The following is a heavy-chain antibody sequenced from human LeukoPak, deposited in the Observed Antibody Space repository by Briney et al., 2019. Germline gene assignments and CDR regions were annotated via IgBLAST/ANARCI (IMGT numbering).Heavy chain of an antibody. CDR3: ARDGRVDCSSTSCYTTPPLDY. V-gene: IGHV3-11*01. J-gene: IGHJ4*02. CDR1: GFTFSGYY. CDR2: ISSSGSTI. Sequence: GGSLRLSCAASGFTFSGYYMSWIRQAPGKGLEWVSYISSSGSTIYYADSVKGRFTISRDNAKNSLYLQMNSLRAEDTAVYYCARDGRVDCSSTSCYTTPPLDYWGQGTLVTVSS. D-gene: IGHD2-2*02.